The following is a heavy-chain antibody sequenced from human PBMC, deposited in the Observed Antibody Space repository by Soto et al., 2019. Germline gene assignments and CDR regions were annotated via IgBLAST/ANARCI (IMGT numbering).Heavy chain of an antibody. CDR2: IIPIFGTA. V-gene: IGHV1-69*01. J-gene: IGHJ5*02. Sequence: QVQLVQSGAEVKKPGSSVKVSCKASGGTFSSYAISWVRQAPGQGLEWMGGIIPIFGTANYAQKFQGRVTIPADESPSTAYMELSGLRSGERAVYSGAGGEFGLAPWGREPWSPSPQ. CDR3: AGGEFGLAP. CDR1: GGTFSSYA.